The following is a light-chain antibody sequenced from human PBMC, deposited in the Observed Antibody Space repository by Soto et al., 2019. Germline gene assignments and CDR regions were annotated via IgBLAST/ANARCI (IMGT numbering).Light chain of an antibody. V-gene: IGLV2-11*01. CDR2: DVS. CDR1: SRDVGAYNY. Sequence: QPVLTQPRSVSGSPGQSVTVSCTGTSRDVGAYNYVSWFQQHPGKAPKLMIYDVSKRPSGVPDRFSGSKSGNTASLTISGLQAEDEVDYYCCSYAGSYTWVFGGGTKVTVL. CDR3: CSYAGSYTWV. J-gene: IGLJ3*02.